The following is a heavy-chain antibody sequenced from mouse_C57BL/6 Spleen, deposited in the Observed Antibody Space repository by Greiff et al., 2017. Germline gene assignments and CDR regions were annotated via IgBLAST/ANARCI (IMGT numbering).Heavy chain of an antibody. J-gene: IGHJ4*01. CDR3: AKDGYNYAMDY. CDR2: IHPNSGST. Sequence: VQLVESGAELVKPGASVKLSCKASGYTFTSYWMHWVKQRPGQGLEWIGMIHPNSGSTNYNEKFKSKATLTVDKSSSTAYMQLSSLTSEDSAVYYCAKDGYNYAMDYWGQGTSVTVSS. D-gene: IGHD2-3*01. CDR1: GYTFTSYW. V-gene: IGHV1-64*01.